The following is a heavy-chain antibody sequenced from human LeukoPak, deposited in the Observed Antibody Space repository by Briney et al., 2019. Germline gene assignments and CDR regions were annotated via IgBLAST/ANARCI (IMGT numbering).Heavy chain of an antibody. CDR1: GCTFISYA. CDR3: ARDPGYYDSSGYYYWYFDL. Sequence: AAVKVSFKASGCTFISYAISWVRQAPGQGLDGMGRIIPSLGLANYAQKFQGRVTISADKSTSTASMELSSLRSEDTAVYYCARDPGYYDSSGYYYWYFDLWGRGTLVTVSS. V-gene: IGHV1-69*04. CDR2: IIPSLGLA. J-gene: IGHJ2*01. D-gene: IGHD3-22*01.